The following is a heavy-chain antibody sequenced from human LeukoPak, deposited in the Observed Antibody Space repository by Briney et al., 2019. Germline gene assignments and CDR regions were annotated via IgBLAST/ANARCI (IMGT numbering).Heavy chain of an antibody. CDR2: ISGSGVMT. CDR1: GFTFSSYG. Sequence: HPGGTLRLSCAASGFTFSSYGMSWVRQAPGKGLEWVATISGSGVMTYYADSVKGRFTVSGDNSKNTLYLQMSSLTAADTAVYYCAKDRSIGTYYTFDHWGQGTLVTVSS. CDR3: AKDRSIGTYYTFDH. V-gene: IGHV3-23*01. D-gene: IGHD1-26*01. J-gene: IGHJ4*02.